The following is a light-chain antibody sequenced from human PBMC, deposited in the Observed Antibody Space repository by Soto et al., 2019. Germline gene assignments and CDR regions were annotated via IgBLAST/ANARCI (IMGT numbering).Light chain of an antibody. CDR1: QTIGSW. CDR3: QQSYSTPNS. V-gene: IGKV1-39*01. Sequence: QSPSTLSGSVGDRVTITFRASQTIGSWLAWYQQKPGKAHKLLIYAASSLQSGVPSRFSGSGSGTDFTLTISSLQPEDFATYYCQQSYSTPNSFGQGTRLEIK. CDR2: AAS. J-gene: IGKJ5*01.